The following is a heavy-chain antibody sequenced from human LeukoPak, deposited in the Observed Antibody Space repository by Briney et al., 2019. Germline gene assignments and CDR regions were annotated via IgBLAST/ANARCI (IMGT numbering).Heavy chain of an antibody. CDR1: GGSFSGYY. J-gene: IGHJ4*02. V-gene: IGHV4-34*01. Sequence: SETLSLTCAVYGGSFSGYYWSWIRHPPREGVEWIGQINHSGSTNYNPSIMSRVTISVDPSKNRLSLILSCVAASDTAVLFCSGLRGYWSSNSCSSDYGGEGSLVTVSS. CDR2: INHSGST. CDR3: SGLRGYWSSNSCSSDY. D-gene: IGHD2-2*03.